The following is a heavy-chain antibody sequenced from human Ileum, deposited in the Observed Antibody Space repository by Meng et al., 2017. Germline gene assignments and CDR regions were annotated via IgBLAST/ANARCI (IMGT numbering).Heavy chain of an antibody. V-gene: IGHV3-74*03. CDR2: INSDGSNT. CDR3: ARDIIGAFDL. J-gene: IGHJ3*01. CDR1: GFAFSSYW. D-gene: IGHD2/OR15-2a*01. Sequence: GESLKISCGGSGFAFSSYWMHWVRQAPGKGLVWVSRINSDGSNTTYADSVKGRFTISRDNAKSSLYLQMNSLRAEDTAIYYCARDIIGAFDLWGRGTLVTVSS.